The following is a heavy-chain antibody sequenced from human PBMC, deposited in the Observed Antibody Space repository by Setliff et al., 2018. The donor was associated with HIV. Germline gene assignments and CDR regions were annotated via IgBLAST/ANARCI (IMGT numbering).Heavy chain of an antibody. CDR1: GGSISSGGYS. D-gene: IGHD3-10*01. J-gene: IGHJ3*02. CDR2: IYHRGST. Sequence: SETLSLTCAVSGGSISSGGYSWRWIRQPPGKGLEWIWYIYHRGSTYYNPSLKSRVTISVDRSKHQFSLKLSSVTAGDTAVYYCASGRDYGSGSHLDAVDIWG. V-gene: IGHV4-30-2*01. CDR3: ASGRDYGSGSHLDAVDI.